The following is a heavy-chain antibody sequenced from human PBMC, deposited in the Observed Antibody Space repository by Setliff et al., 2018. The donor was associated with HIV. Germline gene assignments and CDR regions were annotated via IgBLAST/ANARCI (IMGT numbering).Heavy chain of an antibody. J-gene: IGHJ4*02. CDR3: ARGAPYGSGRHRWNS. Sequence: PSETLSLTCTVSGGSISSAAYYWSWIRQHPGKGLEWIGHIYYSGSTNYNPSLKSRVTISVDTSKNQFSLRLTSVTAADTALYYCARGAPYGSGRHRWNSWGQGTLVTVSS. D-gene: IGHD3-10*01. V-gene: IGHV4-31*03. CDR2: IYYSGST. CDR1: GGSISSAAYY.